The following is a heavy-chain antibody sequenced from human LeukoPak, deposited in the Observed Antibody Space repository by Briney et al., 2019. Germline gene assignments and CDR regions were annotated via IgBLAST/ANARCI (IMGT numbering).Heavy chain of an antibody. CDR3: AREDGYSSSWYSDY. Sequence: RGSLRLSCAASGFTFSVYYMSWIRQAPGKGLEWVSDISSTSIYTNYADSVKGRFTISRDNAKNSLYLQMNSLRAEDTAVYYCAREDGYSSSWYSDYWGQGTLVTVSS. V-gene: IGHV3-11*05. J-gene: IGHJ4*02. CDR1: GFTFSVYY. D-gene: IGHD6-13*01. CDR2: ISSTSIYT.